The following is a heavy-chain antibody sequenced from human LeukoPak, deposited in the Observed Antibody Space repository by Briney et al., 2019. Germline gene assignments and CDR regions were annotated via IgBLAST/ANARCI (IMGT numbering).Heavy chain of an antibody. CDR1: GFTFSSYD. D-gene: IGHD3-9*01. Sequence: PGGSLRLSCAASGFTFSSYDMHWVRQATGKGLEWVSAIGTAGDTYYPGSVKGRFTISRENAKNSLYLQMNSLRAGDTAVYYCARGYYDILTGYPHFDYWGQGTLVTVSS. CDR2: IGTAGDT. J-gene: IGHJ4*02. V-gene: IGHV3-13*04. CDR3: ARGYYDILTGYPHFDY.